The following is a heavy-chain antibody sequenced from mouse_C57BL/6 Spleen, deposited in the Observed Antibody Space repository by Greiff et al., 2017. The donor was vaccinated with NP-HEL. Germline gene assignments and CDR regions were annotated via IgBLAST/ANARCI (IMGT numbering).Heavy chain of an antibody. CDR2: IYPGDGDT. J-gene: IGHJ4*01. V-gene: IGHV1-80*01. Sequence: QVQLQQSGAELVKPGASVKISCKASGYAFSSYWMNWVKQRPGKGLEWIGQIYPGDGDTNYNGKFKGKATLTADKSSSTAYMQLSSLTSEDSAVYFCAREGDDYGAMDYWGQGTSVTVSS. D-gene: IGHD1-1*02. CDR1: GYAFSSYW. CDR3: AREGDDYGAMDY.